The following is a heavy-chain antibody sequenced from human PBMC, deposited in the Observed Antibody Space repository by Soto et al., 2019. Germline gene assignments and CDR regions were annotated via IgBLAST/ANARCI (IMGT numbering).Heavy chain of an antibody. D-gene: IGHD5-18*01. CDR3: ARGGNRDTAMVTNYYYYGMDV. Sequence: GASVKVSCKASGGTFSSYAISWVRQAPGQGLEWMGGIIPIFGTANYAQKFQGRVTITADESTSTAYMELSSLRSEDTAVYYCARGGNRDTAMVTNYYYYGMDVWGQGTTVTVSS. CDR1: GGTFSSYA. V-gene: IGHV1-69*13. J-gene: IGHJ6*02. CDR2: IIPIFGTA.